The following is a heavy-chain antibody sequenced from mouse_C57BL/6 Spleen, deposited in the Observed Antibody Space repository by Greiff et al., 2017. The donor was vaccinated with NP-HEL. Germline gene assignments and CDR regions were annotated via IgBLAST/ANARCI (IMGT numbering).Heavy chain of an antibody. CDR3: ARESYYYGSSSDAMDY. CDR2: IYPRSGNT. J-gene: IGHJ4*01. Sequence: QVQLQQSGAELARPGASVKLSCKASGYTFTSYGISWVKQRTGQGLEWIGEIYPRSGNTYYNEKFKGKATLTADKSSSTAYMELRSLTSEDSAVYFCARESYYYGSSSDAMDYWGQGTSVTVSS. CDR1: GYTFTSYG. V-gene: IGHV1-81*01. D-gene: IGHD1-1*01.